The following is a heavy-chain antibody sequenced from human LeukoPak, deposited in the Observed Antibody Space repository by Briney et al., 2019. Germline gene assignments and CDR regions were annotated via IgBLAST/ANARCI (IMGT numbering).Heavy chain of an antibody. V-gene: IGHV4-4*07. Sequence: SETLSLTCTVSGGSISSYYWSWIRQPAGKGLEWIGRIYTSGSTNYNPSLKSRVTMSVDTSKSQFSLKLSSVTAADTAVYYCAGYYGSGSYYYYMDVWGKGTTVTISS. J-gene: IGHJ6*03. CDR1: GGSISSYY. CDR3: AGYYGSGSYYYYMDV. D-gene: IGHD3-10*01. CDR2: IYTSGST.